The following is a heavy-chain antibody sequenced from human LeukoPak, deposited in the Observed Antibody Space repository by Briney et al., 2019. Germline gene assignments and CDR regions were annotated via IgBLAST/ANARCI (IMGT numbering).Heavy chain of an antibody. J-gene: IGHJ5*02. CDR3: ARGPYDYVWGSYRYTAPIWFDP. CDR2: IYYSGST. CDR1: GGSISRGDYY. Sequence: SQTLSLTCTVSGGSISRGDYYWSWIRQPPGKGLEWIGYIYYSGSTYYNPSLKSRVTISVDTSKNQFSLKLSSVTAADTAVYYCARGPYDYVWGSYRYTAPIWFDPWGQGTLVTVSS. V-gene: IGHV4-30-4*01. D-gene: IGHD3-16*02.